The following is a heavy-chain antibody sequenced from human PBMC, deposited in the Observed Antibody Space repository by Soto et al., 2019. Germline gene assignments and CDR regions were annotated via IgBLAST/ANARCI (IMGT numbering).Heavy chain of an antibody. D-gene: IGHD2-15*01. Sequence: ETLSLTCAVYGGSYSGYYWSWIRQPPGKGLEWIGEINHSGSTNYNPSLKSRVTISVDTSKNQFSLKLSSVTAADTAVYYCARLDRSTPFDYWGQGTLVTVSS. CDR3: ARLDRSTPFDY. CDR2: INHSGST. J-gene: IGHJ4*02. CDR1: GGSYSGYY. V-gene: IGHV4-34*01.